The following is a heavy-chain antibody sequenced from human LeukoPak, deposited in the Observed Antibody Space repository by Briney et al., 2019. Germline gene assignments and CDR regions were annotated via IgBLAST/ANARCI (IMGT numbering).Heavy chain of an antibody. CDR2: IYYSGST. V-gene: IGHV4-31*03. CDR1: GGSISSGGYS. D-gene: IGHD5-18*01. CDR3: AREQLDNYFDY. J-gene: IGHJ4*02. Sequence: MTSETLSLTCTVSGGSISSGGYSWSWIRQHPGEGLEWIGYIYYSGSTYYNPSLKSRVTISVDTSKNQFSLKLSSVTAADTAVYYCAREQLDNYFDYWGQGTLVTVSS.